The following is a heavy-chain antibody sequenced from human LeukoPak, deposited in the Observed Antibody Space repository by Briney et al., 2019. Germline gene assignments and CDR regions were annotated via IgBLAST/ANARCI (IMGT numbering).Heavy chain of an antibody. Sequence: GGSLRLSCAASGFTFSSYGMHWVRQAPGKGLEWVAFIRYDGSNKYYADSVKGRFTISRDNSKNTLYLQMNSLRAEDTAVYYCAKGLLWFGELLYYMDVWGRGTTVTVSS. V-gene: IGHV3-30*02. CDR1: GFTFSSYG. D-gene: IGHD3-10*01. J-gene: IGHJ6*03. CDR2: IRYDGSNK. CDR3: AKGLLWFGELLYYMDV.